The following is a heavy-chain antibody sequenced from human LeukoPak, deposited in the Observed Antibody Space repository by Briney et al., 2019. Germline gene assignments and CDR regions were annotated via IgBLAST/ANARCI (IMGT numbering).Heavy chain of an antibody. J-gene: IGHJ4*02. Sequence: SETLSLTCTVSVVSISSGSYYWSWIRQPAGKGLEWIGRIYTSGSTNYNPSLKSRVTISVDTSKNQFSLKLSSVTAADTAVYYCARETVDFWSGPIDYWGQGTLVTVSS. CDR3: ARETVDFWSGPIDY. CDR2: IYTSGST. D-gene: IGHD3-3*01. V-gene: IGHV4-61*02. CDR1: VVSISSGSYY.